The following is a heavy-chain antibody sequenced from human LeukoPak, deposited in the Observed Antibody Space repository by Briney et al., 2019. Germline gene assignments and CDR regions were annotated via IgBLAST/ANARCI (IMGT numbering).Heavy chain of an antibody. J-gene: IGHJ3*02. CDR2: ISHSGST. CDR3: ARGHLYYDILTGPSPDAFDI. CDR1: DNSIRSGYY. Sequence: SETLSLTCTVSDNSIRSGYYWGWIRQPPGKGLEWIGSISHSGSTYYNPSLKSRVIISVDTSKNQFSLKLSSVTAADTAVYYCARGHLYYDILTGPSPDAFDIWGQGTMVTVSS. V-gene: IGHV4-38-2*02. D-gene: IGHD3-9*01.